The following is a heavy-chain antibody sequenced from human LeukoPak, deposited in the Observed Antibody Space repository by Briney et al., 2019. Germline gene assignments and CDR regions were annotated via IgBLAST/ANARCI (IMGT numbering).Heavy chain of an antibody. J-gene: IGHJ4*02. CDR2: IVPASGNT. CDR1: GLNFIASR. D-gene: IGHD6-6*01. V-gene: IGHV1-58*02. Sequence: SVKVSCESSGLNFIASRMHWLRQARGQRPEWIGWIVPASGNTNYAQKLQGRVTISSDMSASAVYLELSTLRPDDTATYYCASTSIASRSRLGYFGSWGQGTLVYVSS. CDR3: ASTSIASRSRLGYFGS.